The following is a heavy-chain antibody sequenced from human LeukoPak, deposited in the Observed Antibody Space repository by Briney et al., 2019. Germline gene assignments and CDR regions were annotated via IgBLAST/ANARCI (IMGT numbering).Heavy chain of an antibody. Sequence: PGGSLRLSCAASGFTFSSYSMNWVRQAPGKGLEWVSSISSSSSYIYYADSVKGRFTISRDNAKNSLYLQMNSLRAEDTAVYYCARGASLFAGYYDSSGYYYVRGQGTLVTVSS. J-gene: IGHJ4*02. CDR2: ISSSSSYI. V-gene: IGHV3-21*01. CDR3: ARGASLFAGYYDSSGYYYV. CDR1: GFTFSSYS. D-gene: IGHD3-22*01.